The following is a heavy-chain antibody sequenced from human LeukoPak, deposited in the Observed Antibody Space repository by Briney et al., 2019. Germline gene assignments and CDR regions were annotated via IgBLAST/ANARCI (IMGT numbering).Heavy chain of an antibody. CDR1: GYTLTELS. D-gene: IGHD2/OR15-2a*01. Sequence: ASVKVSCTVSGYTLTELSMHWVRQAPGKGLGWMGGFDPEDGETIYAQKFQGRVTMTEDTSTDTAYMELSSLRSEDTAVYYCATANISRGWNYAYGMDVWGQGTTVTVSS. CDR3: ATANISRGWNYAYGMDV. V-gene: IGHV1-24*01. J-gene: IGHJ6*02. CDR2: FDPEDGET.